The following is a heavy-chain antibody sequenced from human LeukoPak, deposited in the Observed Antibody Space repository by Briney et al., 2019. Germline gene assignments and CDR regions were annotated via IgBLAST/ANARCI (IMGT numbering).Heavy chain of an antibody. D-gene: IGHD6-19*01. V-gene: IGHV3-7*01. CDR1: GFTFSSYW. J-gene: IGHJ5*02. Sequence: PGGSLRLSCAASGFTFSSYWMSWVRQAPGKGLEWVANIKQDGSEKYYVDSVKGRFTISRDNAKNSLYLQMNSLRAEDTAVYYCARLRYSSGWAPFDPWGQGTLVTVSS. CDR3: ARLRYSSGWAPFDP. CDR2: IKQDGSEK.